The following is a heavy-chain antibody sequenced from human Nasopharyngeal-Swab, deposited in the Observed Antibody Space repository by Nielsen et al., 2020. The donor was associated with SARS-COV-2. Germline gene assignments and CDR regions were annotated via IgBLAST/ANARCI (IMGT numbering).Heavy chain of an antibody. CDR1: DDSLLRVGFY. CDR2: TSIRGTT. D-gene: IGHD1-26*01. CDR3: ARGRPGTYYTYYYGLDV. V-gene: IGHV4-61*02. J-gene: IGHJ6*02. Sequence: SDTLSLTCSVSDDSLLRVGFYWTWIRQPAGRGLEVIGRTSIRGTTNYSPPFKNRVTMSLDTSKKQFFLRLASVSAADTAIYYCARGRPGTYYTYYYGLDVWGQGTTVTVSS.